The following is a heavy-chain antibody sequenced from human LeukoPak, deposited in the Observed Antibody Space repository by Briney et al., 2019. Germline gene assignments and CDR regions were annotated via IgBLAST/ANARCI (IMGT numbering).Heavy chain of an antibody. Sequence: SSETLSLTCTVSGGSISSYYWSWIRQSPGKGLEWIGYIFYSGSTNHSPSLKSRVTISVDTSKNQFSLKLSSVTAADTAVYYCAGRGNNPDPGVNYWGQGSLVTVSS. V-gene: IGHV4-59*01. CDR1: GGSISSYY. D-gene: IGHD4-23*01. CDR2: IFYSGST. J-gene: IGHJ4*02. CDR3: AGRGNNPDPGVNY.